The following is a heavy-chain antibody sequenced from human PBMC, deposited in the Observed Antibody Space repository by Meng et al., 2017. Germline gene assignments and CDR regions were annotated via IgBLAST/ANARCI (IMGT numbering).Heavy chain of an antibody. V-gene: IGHV7-4-1*02. J-gene: IGHJ4*02. CDR3: ARENRWEPPDY. CDR1: GLPVTSYA. Sequence: QLVASGPELEDPTPSLHVSCNAFGLPVTSYAMNGVRQAPGQGLEWIGWINTNTGNPTYAQGFTGRFVFSLDTSFSTAYLQISSLKAEDTAVYYCARENRWEPPDYWGQGTLVTVSS. CDR2: INTNTGNP. D-gene: IGHD1-26*01.